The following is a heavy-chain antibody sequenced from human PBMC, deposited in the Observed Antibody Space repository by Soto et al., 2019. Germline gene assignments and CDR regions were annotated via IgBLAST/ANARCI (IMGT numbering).Heavy chain of an antibody. CDR2: IKSKTDGGTT. CDR1: GFTFSSYA. D-gene: IGHD3-3*01. CDR3: KEGFGVPYYYYMDV. Sequence: GGSLRLSCAASGFTFSSYAMSWVRQAPGKGLEWVGRIKSKTDGGTTDYAAPVKGRFTISRDDSKNTLYLQMNSLKTEDTAVYYCKEGFGVPYYYYMDVRGKGTTVTVSS. V-gene: IGHV3-15*01. J-gene: IGHJ6*03.